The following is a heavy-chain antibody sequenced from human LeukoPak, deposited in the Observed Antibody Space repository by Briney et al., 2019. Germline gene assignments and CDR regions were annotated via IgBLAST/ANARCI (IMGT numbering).Heavy chain of an antibody. CDR3: AKEGYYDSGGYFQH. D-gene: IGHD3-22*01. CDR2: IWYDGSIN. Sequence: GGSLRLSCAASGFTFSSYGMHWVRQAPGKGLEWVAVIWYDGSINYYADSVKGRFTISRDYSKNTLYLQMNSLRAEDTAVYYCAKEGYYDSGGYFQHWGQGTLVTVSS. V-gene: IGHV3-33*06. J-gene: IGHJ1*01. CDR1: GFTFSSYG.